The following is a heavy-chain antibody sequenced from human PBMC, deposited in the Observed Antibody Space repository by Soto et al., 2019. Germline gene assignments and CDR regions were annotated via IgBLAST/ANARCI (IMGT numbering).Heavy chain of an antibody. CDR1: GGSISSGDYY. Sequence: SETLSLTCTVSGGSISSGDYYWGWIRQPPGKGLEWIGYIYYSGSTYYNPSLKSRVTISVDTSKNQFSLKLSSVTAADTAVYYCARVQIVLVPAATNWFDPWGQGTLVTVSS. D-gene: IGHD2-2*01. CDR2: IYYSGST. V-gene: IGHV4-30-4*01. J-gene: IGHJ5*02. CDR3: ARVQIVLVPAATNWFDP.